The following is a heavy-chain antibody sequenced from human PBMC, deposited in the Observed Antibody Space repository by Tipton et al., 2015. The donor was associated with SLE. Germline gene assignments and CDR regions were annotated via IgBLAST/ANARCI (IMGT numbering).Heavy chain of an antibody. Sequence: GSLRLSCAASGFTFSSYGMHWVRQAPGKGLEWVAFIWYDGSNKYYADAVEGRFTISRDNSKNKMYLQMNSLRAEDTAVYYCARDYFDYWGQGTLVTVSS. CDR3: ARDYFDY. V-gene: IGHV3-30*02. CDR2: IWYDGSNK. J-gene: IGHJ4*02. CDR1: GFTFSSYG.